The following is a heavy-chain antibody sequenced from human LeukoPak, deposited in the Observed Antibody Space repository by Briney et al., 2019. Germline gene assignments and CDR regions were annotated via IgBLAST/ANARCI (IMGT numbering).Heavy chain of an antibody. Sequence: GASVKVSCKASGYTFTGYYMHWVRQAPGQGLGWMGWINPNSGGTNYAQKFQGRVTMTRDTSISTAYMELSRLRSDDTAVYYCARSFYGSGSYCPDWGQGTLVTVSS. CDR1: GYTFTGYY. CDR2: INPNSGGT. D-gene: IGHD3-10*01. J-gene: IGHJ4*02. CDR3: ARSFYGSGSYCPD. V-gene: IGHV1-2*02.